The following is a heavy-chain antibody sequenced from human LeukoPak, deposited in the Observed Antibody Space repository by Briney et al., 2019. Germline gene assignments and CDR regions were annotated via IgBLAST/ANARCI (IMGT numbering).Heavy chain of an antibody. CDR1: GYTFTSYD. V-gene: IGHV1-8*01. D-gene: IGHD3-16*02. J-gene: IGHJ4*02. CDR3: ARAPRNDYIWGSYRHTMGPWEPDY. Sequence: ASVKVSCKASGYTFTSYDINWVRQATGQGLEWMGWMNPNSGNTGYAQKFQGRVTMTRNTSISTAYMELSSLGTEDTAVYYGARAPRNDYIWGSYRHTMGPWEPDYWGQGTLVTVSS. CDR2: MNPNSGNT.